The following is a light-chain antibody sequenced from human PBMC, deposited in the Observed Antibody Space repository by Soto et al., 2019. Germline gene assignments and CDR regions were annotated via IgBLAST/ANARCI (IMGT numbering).Light chain of an antibody. J-gene: IGLJ2*01. Sequence: QSALTQPASVSGSPGQSITISCTGTNNDVGGHMYVSWYQHQAGKVPKLIIYEIDNRPSGVYDRFSGSKSGNTASLTISGLQAEDEAAYYCSAYRRGIIVFGGGTKLTVL. CDR1: NNDVGGHMY. CDR2: EID. CDR3: SAYRRGIIV. V-gene: IGLV2-14*01.